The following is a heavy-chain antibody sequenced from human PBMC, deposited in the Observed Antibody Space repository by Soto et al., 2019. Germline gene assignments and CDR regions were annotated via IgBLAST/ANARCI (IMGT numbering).Heavy chain of an antibody. CDR1: GGSISSGGYY. CDR3: ARAQITMIVVSYFDY. V-gene: IGHV4-31*03. CDR2: IYYSGST. J-gene: IGHJ4*02. D-gene: IGHD3-22*01. Sequence: SETLSLTCTVSGGSISSGGYYWSWIRQHPGKGLEWIGYIYYSGSTYYNPSLKSRVTKSVDPSKNPFSLKLSSVTAADTAVYYCARAQITMIVVSYFDYWGQGTLVTVSS.